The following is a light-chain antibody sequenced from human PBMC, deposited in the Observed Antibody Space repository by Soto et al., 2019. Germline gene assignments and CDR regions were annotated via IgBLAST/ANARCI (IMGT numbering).Light chain of an antibody. CDR1: QSVSSY. J-gene: IGKJ3*01. CDR2: GAS. CDR3: QQYDLALT. Sequence: EIVMTQSPATLSVSLGDRATLSCRASQSVSSYLAWYQQKPGQAPRLLIYGASTRATGIPARFSGSGSETDFTLTISSLQSEDFAIYYCQQYDLALTFGPGTKVDIK. V-gene: IGKV3-15*01.